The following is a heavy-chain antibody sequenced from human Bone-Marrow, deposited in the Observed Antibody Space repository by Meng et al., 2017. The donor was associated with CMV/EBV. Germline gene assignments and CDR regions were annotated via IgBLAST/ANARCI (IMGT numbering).Heavy chain of an antibody. V-gene: IGHV1-2*02. CDR2: INPNSGGT. D-gene: IGHD5-12*01. J-gene: IGHJ4*02. Sequence: ASVKVSCKASGYTFTGYYTHWVRQAPGQGLEWMGWINPNSGGTNYAQKFQGRVTMTRDTSISTAYMELSRLRSDDTAVYYCARGHVSGGSGYASSGVGDYWGQGTLVTVSS. CDR1: GYTFTGYY. CDR3: ARGHVSGGSGYASSGVGDY.